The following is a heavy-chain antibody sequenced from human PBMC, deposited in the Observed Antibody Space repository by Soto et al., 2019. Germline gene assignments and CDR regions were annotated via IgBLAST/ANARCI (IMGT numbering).Heavy chain of an antibody. D-gene: IGHD3-9*01. Sequence: GESLKISGNGSGYSFTSYLISWVRQMPGKGLEWMGRIDPSDSYTNYSPSFQGHVTISADKSISTAYLQWSSLKASDTAMYYCARPYFDEGNGMDVWGQGTTVTVSS. CDR1: GYSFTSYL. J-gene: IGHJ6*02. V-gene: IGHV5-10-1*01. CDR3: ARPYFDEGNGMDV. CDR2: IDPSDSYT.